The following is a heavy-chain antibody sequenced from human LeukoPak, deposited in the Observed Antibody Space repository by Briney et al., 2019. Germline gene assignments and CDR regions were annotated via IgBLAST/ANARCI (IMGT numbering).Heavy chain of an antibody. CDR2: IRSKAYGGTT. D-gene: IGHD6-13*01. Sequence: GGSLRLSCTASGFTFGDYAMNWVRQAPGKGLEWVGFIRSKAYGGTTEYAASVKGRFTISRDDSKSIAYLQMNSLKTEDTAVYYCTRDARQLAAAGYYYFDYWGQGTLVTVSS. J-gene: IGHJ4*02. CDR3: TRDARQLAAAGYYYFDY. V-gene: IGHV3-49*04. CDR1: GFTFGDYA.